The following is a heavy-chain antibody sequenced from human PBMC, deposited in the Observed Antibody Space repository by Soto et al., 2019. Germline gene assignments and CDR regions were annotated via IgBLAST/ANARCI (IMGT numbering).Heavy chain of an antibody. V-gene: IGHV3-66*01. D-gene: IGHD3-10*01. J-gene: IGHJ6*03. CDR1: GFTVSSNY. CDR3: ARGRITMVRGVIINPLYYYYMDV. CDR2: IYSGGST. Sequence: PGGSLRLSCAASGFTVSSNYMSWVRQAPGKGLEWVSVIYSGGSTYYADSVKGRFTISRDNSKNTLYLQMNSLRAEDTAVYYCARGRITMVRGVIINPLYYYYMDVWGKGTTVTVSS.